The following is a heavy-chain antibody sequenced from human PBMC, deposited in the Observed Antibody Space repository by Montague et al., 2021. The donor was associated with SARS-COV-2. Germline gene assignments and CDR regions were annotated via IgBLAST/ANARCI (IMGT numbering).Heavy chain of an antibody. D-gene: IGHD3-10*01. CDR1: GGSISNYH. CDR3: ARGGRWMGSAFGI. V-gene: IGHV4-59*01. J-gene: IGHJ3*02. Sequence: SETLSLTCAVSGGSISNYHWSWIRQHPGEGLEWIGHINYSGSTNYNPSLKSRVTISVDTSKNQYSLKLSSVTAADTAVYYCARGGRWMGSAFGIWGHGTMVTVSS. CDR2: INYSGST.